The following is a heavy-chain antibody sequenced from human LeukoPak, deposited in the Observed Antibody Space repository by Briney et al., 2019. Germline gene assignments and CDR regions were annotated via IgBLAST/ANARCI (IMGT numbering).Heavy chain of an antibody. D-gene: IGHD6-6*01. CDR1: GGSISSYY. J-gene: IGHJ4*02. V-gene: IGHV4-59*01. CDR2: IYYSGST. CDR3: PGSLSPAAPDY. Sequence: SETLSLTCTVSGGSISSYYWSWIRQPPGKGLEWIGYIYYSGSTNYNPSLKSRVTISVDTSKNQFSLKLSSVTAADTAVYYCPGSLSPAAPDYWGQGTLVTVSS.